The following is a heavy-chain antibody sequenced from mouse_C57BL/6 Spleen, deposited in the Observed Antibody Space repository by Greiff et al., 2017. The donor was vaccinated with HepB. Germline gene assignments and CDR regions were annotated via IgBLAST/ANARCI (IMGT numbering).Heavy chain of an antibody. D-gene: IGHD1-1*01. CDR1: GYTFTSYW. CDR2: IDPSDSYT. J-gene: IGHJ2*01. V-gene: IGHV1-69*01. Sequence: QVQLQQPGAELVMPGASVKLSCKASGYTFTSYWMHWVKQRPGQGLEWIGEIDPSDSYTNYNQRFKGKSTLTVDKSSSTAYMQLSSLTSEDSAVYYCARRPSGYGSSWVEYWGQGTTLTVSS. CDR3: ARRPSGYGSSWVEY.